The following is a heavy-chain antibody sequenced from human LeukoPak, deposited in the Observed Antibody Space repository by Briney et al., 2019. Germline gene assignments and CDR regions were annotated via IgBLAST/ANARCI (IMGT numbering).Heavy chain of an antibody. Sequence: SETLSLTCTVSGGSISSYYWSWIRQPPGKGLEWIGYIYYSGSTNYKPSLKSRVTISVDTSKNQFSLKLSSVTAADTAVYYCARDSGGSYYPRPPFDYWGQGTLVTVSS. CDR3: ARDSGGSYYPRPPFDY. J-gene: IGHJ4*02. V-gene: IGHV4-59*01. CDR2: IYYSGST. D-gene: IGHD1-26*01. CDR1: GGSISSYY.